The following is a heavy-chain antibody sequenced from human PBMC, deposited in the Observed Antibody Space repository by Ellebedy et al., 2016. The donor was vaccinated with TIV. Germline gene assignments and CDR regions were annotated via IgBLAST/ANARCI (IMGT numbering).Heavy chain of an antibody. Sequence: ASVKVSCKASGYTFTCYFIYWVRQAPGQGLEWMGVINPIGGSTTYAQKFQGRVAMTRDTSTSTVYMELSSLRSEDTAVYYCVRDLSTADYRDYWGQGTLVTVSS. D-gene: IGHD4-11*01. CDR2: INPIGGST. CDR3: VRDLSTADYRDY. J-gene: IGHJ4*02. CDR1: GYTFTCYF. V-gene: IGHV1-46*01.